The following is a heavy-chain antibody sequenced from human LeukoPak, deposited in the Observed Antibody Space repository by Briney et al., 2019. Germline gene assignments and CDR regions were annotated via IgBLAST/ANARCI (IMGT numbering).Heavy chain of an antibody. CDR1: GFTFSSYA. V-gene: IGHV3-64*04. CDR2: ISSNGGST. Sequence: GGSLGLSCSASGFTFSSYAMHWVRQAPGKGLEYVSAISSNGGSTYYADSVKGRFTISRDNSKNTLYLQMNSLRAEDTAVYYCAKDWRRGYSYGFDYWGQGTLVTVSS. CDR3: AKDWRRGYSYGFDY. D-gene: IGHD5-18*01. J-gene: IGHJ4*02.